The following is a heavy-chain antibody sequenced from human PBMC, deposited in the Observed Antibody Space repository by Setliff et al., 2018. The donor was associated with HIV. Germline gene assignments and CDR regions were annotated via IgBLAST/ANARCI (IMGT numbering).Heavy chain of an antibody. CDR2: INAGNGNT. CDR3: AKVQTMAVAGTQYYYMDV. D-gene: IGHD6-19*01. CDR1: GYTFSRYA. J-gene: IGHJ6*03. Sequence: ASVKVSCKASGYTFSRYAMHWVRQAPGQRLEWMGWINAGNGNTKYSQKFQVRVSIARDTSASTAYMVLSSLGSEDTAVYYCAKVQTMAVAGTQYYYMDVWGKGTTVTLSS. V-gene: IGHV1-3*01.